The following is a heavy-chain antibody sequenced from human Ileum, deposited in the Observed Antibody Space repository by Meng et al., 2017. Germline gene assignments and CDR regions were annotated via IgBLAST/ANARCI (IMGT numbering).Heavy chain of an antibody. D-gene: IGHD4-23*01. CDR3: ARGRTVVKAFNDF. V-gene: IGHV3-48*03. CDR2: ISSVNLGSAI. J-gene: IGHJ4*02. CDR1: GFTFRSYE. Sequence: GESLKISCVASGFTFRSYEMNWVRQAPGKGLEWVAFISSVNLGSAIYYADSVQGRFTISRDDATNSLYLQMNRLRVEDTGVYYCARGRTVVKAFNDFWGQGTLVTVSS.